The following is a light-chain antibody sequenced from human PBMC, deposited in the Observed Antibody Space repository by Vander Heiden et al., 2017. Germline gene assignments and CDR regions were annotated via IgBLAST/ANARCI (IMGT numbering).Light chain of an antibody. J-gene: IGKJ4*02. V-gene: IGKV3-11*01. Sequence: IVLTQSPATLSLSPGERATLSCRASQSVSSYLAWYQQKPGQAPRLLIYDASNRATGIPDRFSGSGSGTDFTLTISSLEPEDFAVYYCQQRSNWPFTFGGGTKVEIK. CDR1: QSVSSY. CDR3: QQRSNWPFT. CDR2: DAS.